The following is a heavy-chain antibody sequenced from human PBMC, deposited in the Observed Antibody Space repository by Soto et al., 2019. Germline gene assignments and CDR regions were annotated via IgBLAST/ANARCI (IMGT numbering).Heavy chain of an antibody. V-gene: IGHV4-34*01. CDR2: INHSGST. CDR3: ERGSKYGAYFDY. J-gene: IGHJ4*02. Sequence: PSETLSLTCAVYGGSFSGYYWSWIRQPPGKGLEWIGEINHSGSTNYNPSLKSRVTISVDTSKNQFSLKLSSVTAAETAVYYCERGSKYGAYFDYWGQGTMVTVSS. CDR1: GGSFSGYY. D-gene: IGHD4-4*01.